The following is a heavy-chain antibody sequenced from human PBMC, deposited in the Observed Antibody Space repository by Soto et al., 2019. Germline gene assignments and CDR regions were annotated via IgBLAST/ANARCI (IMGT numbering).Heavy chain of an antibody. J-gene: IGHJ6*02. V-gene: IGHV3-30*03. CDR2: ISYDGNNK. D-gene: IGHD2-2*01. CDR3: ARGAEYQVLSRDYFYGMDV. Sequence: ESGGGVVQPGRSLRLSCAASTFTLSTYGMHWVRQAPGKGLEWVAVISYDGNNKYYADSVKGRFTISRDNSRNTLSLQMNSLTPEDTAVYYCARGAEYQVLSRDYFYGMDVWGQGIMVTVSS. CDR1: TFTLSTYG.